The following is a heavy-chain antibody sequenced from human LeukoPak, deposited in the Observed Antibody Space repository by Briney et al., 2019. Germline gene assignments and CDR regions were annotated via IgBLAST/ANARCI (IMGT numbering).Heavy chain of an antibody. CDR1: GYTFTNYG. CDR2: ISADNGNT. V-gene: IGHV1-18*01. CDR3: ARVDILTGYYFFDS. Sequence: ASVKVSCKASGYTFTNYGISWVRQAPGQGLEWMGWISADNGNTYYTQNFQGRVSMTTDTSTSTAYMEVGSLRSDDTAVFYCARVDILTGYYFFDSWGQGTLVTVSS. J-gene: IGHJ4*02. D-gene: IGHD3-9*01.